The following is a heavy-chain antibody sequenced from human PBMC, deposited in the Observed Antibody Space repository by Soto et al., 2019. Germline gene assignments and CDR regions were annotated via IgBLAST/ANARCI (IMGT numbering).Heavy chain of an antibody. V-gene: IGHV1-46*01. D-gene: IGHD2-21*01. CDR3: AIGFHASKENDSFDR. J-gene: IGHJ3*02. Sequence: ASVKVSCPASGYTFILYYMHWLRQAPGQGLEWMGIINPIGVTTIYAQKFQGRITMTRDTSTSTVYMEVSSLRSEDTAVYYCAIGFHASKENDSFDRWRPGTMVT. CDR1: GYTFILYY. CDR2: INPIGVTT.